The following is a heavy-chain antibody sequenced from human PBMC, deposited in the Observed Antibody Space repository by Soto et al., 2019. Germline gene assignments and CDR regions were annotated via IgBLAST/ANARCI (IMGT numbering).Heavy chain of an antibody. CDR3: ARGSIGPPGY. CDR2: ISYDGSNK. CDR1: GFTFSSYA. Sequence: QPGGSLRLSCAASGFTFSSYAMHWVRQAPGKGLEWVAVISYDGSNKYYADSVKGRFTISRDNSKNTLYLQMNSLRAEDTAVYYCARGSIGPPGYWGQGTLVTVSS. D-gene: IGHD3-16*02. V-gene: IGHV3-30-3*01. J-gene: IGHJ4*02.